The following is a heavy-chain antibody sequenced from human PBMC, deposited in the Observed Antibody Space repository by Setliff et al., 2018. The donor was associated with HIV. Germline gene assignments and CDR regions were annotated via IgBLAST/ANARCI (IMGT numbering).Heavy chain of an antibody. CDR2: IITIFGTP. Sequence: GASVKVSCKTSGGTFSTYVISWVRQAPGQGLEWMGGIITIFGTPNYAQKFQERVTITRDLSTSTAYMELSSLGSEDTAVYYCAAASNRRVRGVNLHYYYYMDVWGKGTTVTVSS. CDR1: GGTFSTYV. D-gene: IGHD3-10*01. V-gene: IGHV1-69*05. J-gene: IGHJ6*03. CDR3: AAASNRRVRGVNLHYYYYMDV.